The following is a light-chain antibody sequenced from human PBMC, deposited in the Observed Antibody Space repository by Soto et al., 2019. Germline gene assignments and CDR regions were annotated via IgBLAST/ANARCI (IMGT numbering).Light chain of an antibody. CDR3: QQYNSWPPIT. V-gene: IGKV3-15*01. CDR1: QSGVRN. Sequence: ERVITQSPATMSVSPVESATLSCRVGQSGVRNSAWFQHKPGQAPTLLIYCASTRATGIAARFSGSGSGTEFSLTISSLQSEDIAVYFCQQYNSWPPITFGQGTRLDIK. J-gene: IGKJ5*01. CDR2: CAS.